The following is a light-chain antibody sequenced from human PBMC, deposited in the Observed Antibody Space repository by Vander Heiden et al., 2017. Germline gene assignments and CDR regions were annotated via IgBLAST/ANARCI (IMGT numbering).Light chain of an antibody. CDR3: QQYNNWPPHT. CDR2: GAS. J-gene: IGKJ2*01. CDR1: QSVSSN. Sequence: EIAMTQPPATLSVSPGERATLSCRASQSVSSNLAWYQQKPGQAPRLLIYGASTRATGIPARFSGSGSGTEFTLTISSLQSEDFAVYYCQQYNNWPPHTFGQGTKLEIK. V-gene: IGKV3-15*01.